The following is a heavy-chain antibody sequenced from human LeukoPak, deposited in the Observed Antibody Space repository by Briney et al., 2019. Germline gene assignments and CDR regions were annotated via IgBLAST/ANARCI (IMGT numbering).Heavy chain of an antibody. V-gene: IGHV3-23*01. Sequence: GGSLRLSCAASGFSFSSYAMSWVRQAPGKGLEWVSAISGSGGNTYCADSAKGRFTISRDNSKNTLYLQMNSLRAEDTAVYYCAKKTQGTFPWDYWGQGTLVTVSS. CDR1: GFSFSSYA. D-gene: IGHD2/OR15-2a*01. CDR2: ISGSGGNT. J-gene: IGHJ4*02. CDR3: AKKTQGTFPWDY.